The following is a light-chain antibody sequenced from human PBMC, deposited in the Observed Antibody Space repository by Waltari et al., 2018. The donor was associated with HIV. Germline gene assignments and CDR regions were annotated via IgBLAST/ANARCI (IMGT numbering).Light chain of an antibody. Sequence: QSALTQPASVSGSPGQSITISCTGTSSDVGGYSYVSWYQHHPGKAPKLMIFDVSNRPSGVSGRVSGSKSGNTTSLTISGLQVEDEADYYCSSYTSTTTLEVFGGGTKLTVL. CDR3: SSYTSTTTLEV. CDR2: DVS. CDR1: SSDVGGYSY. V-gene: IGLV2-14*03. J-gene: IGLJ2*01.